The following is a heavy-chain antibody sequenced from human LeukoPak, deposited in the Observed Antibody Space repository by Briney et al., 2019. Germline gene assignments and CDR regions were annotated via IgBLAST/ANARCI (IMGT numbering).Heavy chain of an antibody. Sequence: GESLKISCKGSGYIFTSYWIGWVRQLPGEGLEWMGIIFPGDSDTRYSPSFQGQVTISADKSISTAYLQWSSLKASDTAMYYCARRYCSSTSCYESPNWFDPWGQGTLVTVSS. CDR2: IFPGDSDT. D-gene: IGHD2-2*01. CDR1: GYIFTSYW. CDR3: ARRYCSSTSCYESPNWFDP. V-gene: IGHV5-51*01. J-gene: IGHJ5*02.